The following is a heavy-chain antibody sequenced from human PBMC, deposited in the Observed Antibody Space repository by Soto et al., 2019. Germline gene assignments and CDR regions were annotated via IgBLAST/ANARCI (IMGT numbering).Heavy chain of an antibody. Sequence: QVQLVQSGAGLKKPGASVKLSCTASGFTFIGHYIHWVRQAPGQGLEWVGWINPNSGGGTVYAQKFQGRVTMTADTSTSIASMDLTSLRGDDTAVYYCAGSLTGALDYWGPGALVTVSS. J-gene: IGHJ4*02. CDR1: GFTFIGHY. CDR2: INPNSGGGT. V-gene: IGHV1-2*02. CDR3: AGSLTGALDY. D-gene: IGHD7-27*01.